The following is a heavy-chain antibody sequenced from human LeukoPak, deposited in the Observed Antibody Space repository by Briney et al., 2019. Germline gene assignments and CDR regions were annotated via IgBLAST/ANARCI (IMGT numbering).Heavy chain of an antibody. V-gene: IGHV4-59*01. J-gene: IGHJ4*02. D-gene: IGHD6-6*01. CDR2: IYYSGST. CDR1: GGSISSYY. Sequence: PSETLSLTCTVSGGSISSYYWSWIRQPPGKGLEWIGYIYYSGSTNYNPSLKSRVTISVDTSKNQFSLNLSSVTAADTAVYYCARFSSIAARFDYWGQGTLVTVSS. CDR3: ARFSSIAARFDY.